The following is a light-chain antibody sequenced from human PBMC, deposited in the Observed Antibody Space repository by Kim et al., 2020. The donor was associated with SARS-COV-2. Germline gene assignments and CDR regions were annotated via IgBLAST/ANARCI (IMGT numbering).Light chain of an antibody. CDR1: QDISLY. CDR2: DAS. J-gene: IGKJ2*01. Sequence: DIQMTQSPSSLSASVGDRVTITCQASQDISLYLNWYQQRPGKAPKLVISDASILETGVPSRFSGSGSGTAFTLTITNLQPDDFATYFCQQFENLPYTFGQGTKLEI. V-gene: IGKV1-33*01. CDR3: QQFENLPYT.